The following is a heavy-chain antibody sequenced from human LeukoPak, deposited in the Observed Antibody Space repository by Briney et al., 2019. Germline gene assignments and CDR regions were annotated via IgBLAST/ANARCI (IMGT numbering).Heavy chain of an antibody. J-gene: IGHJ4*02. D-gene: IGHD1-1*01. V-gene: IGHV3-7*01. Sequence: GGSLRLSCAASVFTFSSWCMSGVRRAPRKGLEGVTNIKRDGSEKYYVDSVKGLFTIYRDNTKNSLYLQMNSMRAEDTAVYYCARDSDWNHVDYWGQGTLVTVSS. CDR2: IKRDGSEK. CDR1: VFTFSSWC. CDR3: ARDSDWNHVDY.